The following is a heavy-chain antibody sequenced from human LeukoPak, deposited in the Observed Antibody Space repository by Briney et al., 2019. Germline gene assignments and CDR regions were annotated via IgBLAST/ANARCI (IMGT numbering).Heavy chain of an antibody. CDR3: ARKNCSSTSCYDY. D-gene: IGHD2-2*01. V-gene: IGHV4-34*01. CDR1: GGSFSGYY. CDR2: INHSGST. J-gene: IGHJ4*02. Sequence: SETLSLTCAVYGGSFSGYYWSWIRQPPGKGLEWIGEINHSGSTNYNPSLKSRVTISVDTSKNQFPLKLSSVTAADTAVYYCARKNCSSTSCYDYWGQGTLVTVSS.